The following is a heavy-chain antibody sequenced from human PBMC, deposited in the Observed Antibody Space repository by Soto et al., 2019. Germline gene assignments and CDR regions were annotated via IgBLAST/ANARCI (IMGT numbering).Heavy chain of an antibody. CDR3: AREPNYFDY. CDR2: ISAYNGNK. J-gene: IGHJ4*02. Sequence: SAKPSSKASGYAITRYGISWVRQAPGQGLEWMGWISAYNGNKKYAQKVQGRVTMTTDTSSSTAYMELRSLRSDDTAVYYCAREPNYFDYWGQGTLVTVSS. CDR1: GYAITRYG. V-gene: IGHV1-18*01.